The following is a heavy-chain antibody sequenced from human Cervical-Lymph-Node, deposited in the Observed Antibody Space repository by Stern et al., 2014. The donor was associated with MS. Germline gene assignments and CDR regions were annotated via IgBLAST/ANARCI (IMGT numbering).Heavy chain of an antibody. CDR1: GGSISRGDYY. CDR3: VRDVYQPSLYSYNMDV. J-gene: IGHJ6*02. CDR2: IYNTGIT. D-gene: IGHD6-13*01. Sequence: QVQLVQSGPGLVKPSQTLSLTCTVSGGSISRGDYYWSWIRQSPGKGLEWIGHIYNTGITYYNPALKGRVTNPIDTAENQFSLSLGSVTAADTAVYYCVRDVYQPSLYSYNMDVWGQGTTVTVSS. V-gene: IGHV4-30-4*08.